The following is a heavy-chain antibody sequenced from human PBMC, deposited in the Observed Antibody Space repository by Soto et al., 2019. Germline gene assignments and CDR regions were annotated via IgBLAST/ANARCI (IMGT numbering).Heavy chain of an antibody. V-gene: IGHV4-34*01. D-gene: IGHD6-19*01. J-gene: IGHJ1*01. CDR2: INHSGST. CDR3: ARKYSSGGIQH. CDR1: GGSFSGYY. Sequence: QVQLQQWGAGLLKPSETLSLTCAVYGGSFSGYYWSWIRQPPGKGLEWIGEINHSGSTNYNPSLKSRVTISVDTSKNQFSLKLSSVTAADTAVYYCARKYSSGGIQHWGQGTLVTVSS.